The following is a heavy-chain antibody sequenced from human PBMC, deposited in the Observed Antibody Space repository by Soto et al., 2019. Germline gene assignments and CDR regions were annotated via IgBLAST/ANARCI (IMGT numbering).Heavy chain of an antibody. V-gene: IGHV3-21*01. CDR3: ARDGTLYDSRAYYYLY. CDR1: GFTFSSYS. D-gene: IGHD3-22*01. CDR2: ISSSSSYI. J-gene: IGHJ4*02. Sequence: EVQLVESGGGLVKPGGSLRLSCAASGFTFSSYSMNWVRQAPGKGLEWVSSISSSSSYIYYADSVKGRFTISRDNAKNSLYLQMNSLRAEDTAVYYCARDGTLYDSRAYYYLYWGQGTLVTVSS.